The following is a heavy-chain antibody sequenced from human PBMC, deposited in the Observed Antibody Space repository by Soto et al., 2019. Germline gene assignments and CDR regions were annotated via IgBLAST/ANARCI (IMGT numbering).Heavy chain of an antibody. J-gene: IGHJ4*02. CDR3: ARTAPMDAGDKYYYDF. Sequence: QVQLVQSGAEVKKTGSSVKVSCKTSGGTFSTFGISWVRQAPGQGLEWMGGIIPFFGTAEYSQKFEDRITITAEESTNTVYMDLRSLTSEDTAIYYCARTAPMDAGDKYYYDFWGQGALVTVSS. CDR1: GGTFSTFG. CDR2: IIPFFGTA. V-gene: IGHV1-69*01. D-gene: IGHD3-16*01.